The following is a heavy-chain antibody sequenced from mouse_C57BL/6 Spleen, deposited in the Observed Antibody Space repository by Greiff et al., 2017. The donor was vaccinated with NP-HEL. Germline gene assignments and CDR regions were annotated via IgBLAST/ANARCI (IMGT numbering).Heavy chain of an antibody. J-gene: IGHJ4*01. CDR2: IDPSDSYT. V-gene: IGHV1-69*01. D-gene: IGHD2-14*01. CDR1: GYTFTSYW. Sequence: QVQLQQPGAELVMPGASVKLSCKASGYTFTSYWMHWVKQRPGPGLEWIGEIDPSDSYTNYNQKFKGKSTLTVDKSSSTAYMQLSSLTSEDSAVYYCARGGTGDYAMDYWGQGTSVTVSS. CDR3: ARGGTGDYAMDY.